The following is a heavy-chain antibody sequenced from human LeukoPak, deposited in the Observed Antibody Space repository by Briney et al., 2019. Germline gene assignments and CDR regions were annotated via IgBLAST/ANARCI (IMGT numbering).Heavy chain of an antibody. CDR1: GGSISSYY. Sequence: SETLSLTCTVSGGSISSYYWSWIRQPPGKGLEWIGYIYYSGSTNYNPSLKSRVTISVDTSKNLFSLKLSSVTAADTAVYYCARARTGGVGAANWFDPWGQGTLVTVSS. CDR3: ARARTGGVGAANWFDP. D-gene: IGHD1-26*01. V-gene: IGHV4-59*01. CDR2: IYYSGST. J-gene: IGHJ5*02.